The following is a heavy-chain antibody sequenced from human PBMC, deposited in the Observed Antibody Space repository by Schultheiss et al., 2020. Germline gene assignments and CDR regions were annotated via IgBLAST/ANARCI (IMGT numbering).Heavy chain of an antibody. D-gene: IGHD3-10*01. V-gene: IGHV4-34*01. CDR1: GGSFRGYY. Sequence: SETLSLTCAVYGGSFRGYYWSWIRQPPGKGLEWIGYIYYSGSTNYNPSLKSRVTISVDTSKNQFSLKLSSVTAADTAVYYCAGGVVRGVRFPYYWGQGTLVTVSS. CDR3: AGGVVRGVRFPYY. CDR2: IYYSGST. J-gene: IGHJ4*02.